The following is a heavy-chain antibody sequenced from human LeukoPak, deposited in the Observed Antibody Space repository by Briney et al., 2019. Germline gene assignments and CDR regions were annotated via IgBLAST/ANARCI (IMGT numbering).Heavy chain of an antibody. V-gene: IGHV1-2*02. Sequence: ASVKVSCKASGYTFTGYYMHWVRQAPGQGLEWMGWINPNSGGTNYAQKIQGRVTMTRDTSISTAYMELSRLRSDDTAVYYCARNIVVVVAATLLNWFDPWGQGTLVTVSS. CDR3: ARNIVVVVAATLLNWFDP. CDR1: GYTFTGYY. J-gene: IGHJ5*02. CDR2: INPNSGGT. D-gene: IGHD2-15*01.